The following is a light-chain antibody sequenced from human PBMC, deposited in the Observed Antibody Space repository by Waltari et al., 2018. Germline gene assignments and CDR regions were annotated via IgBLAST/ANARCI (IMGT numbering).Light chain of an antibody. Sequence: QSALTQPASVSGSPGQSITISCTGTNSDVGNYDYVSWYQHHPGTAPKLMIYDVTNRPSGVSTRFSGSKSGNTAALTISGLQAEDEADYYCSSYTSSGALVVFGGGTKLTVL. CDR2: DVT. CDR3: SSYTSSGALVV. CDR1: NSDVGNYDY. V-gene: IGLV2-14*03. J-gene: IGLJ2*01.